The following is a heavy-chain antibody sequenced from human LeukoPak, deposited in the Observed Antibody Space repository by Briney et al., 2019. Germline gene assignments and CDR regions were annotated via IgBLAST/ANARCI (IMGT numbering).Heavy chain of an antibody. J-gene: IGHJ5*02. CDR2: IKQDGSAK. Sequence: GGSLRLSCTASGFTFSSYWMSWVRQAPGKGLEWVANIKQDGSAKYYVDSVKDRFTISRDNAKNSLYLQMNSLRAEDTAVYYCAQEHVDSSGYYYVPNWFDPWGQGTLVIVPS. V-gene: IGHV3-7*01. CDR1: GFTFSSYW. D-gene: IGHD3-22*01. CDR3: AQEHVDSSGYYYVPNWFDP.